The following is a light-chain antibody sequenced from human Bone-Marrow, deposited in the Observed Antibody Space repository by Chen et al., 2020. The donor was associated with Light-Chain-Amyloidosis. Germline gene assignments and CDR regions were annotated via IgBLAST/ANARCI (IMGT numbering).Light chain of an antibody. J-gene: IGLJ3*02. CDR2: DDS. Sequence: SHVLTQLSSVSVAPGQTATFACGGNNIGSTSVHWYQQTPGQAPLLVVYDDSDRPSGIPERLSGSNSGNTATLTISRVEAGDEADYYCQVWDRSSDRPVFGGGTKLTVL. V-gene: IGLV3-21*02. CDR3: QVWDRSSDRPV. CDR1: NIGSTS.